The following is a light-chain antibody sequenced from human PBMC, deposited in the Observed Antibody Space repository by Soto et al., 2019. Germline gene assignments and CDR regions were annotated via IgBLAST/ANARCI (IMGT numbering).Light chain of an antibody. Sequence: DIQMTQSPSSLSASVGDRVTITCRASQNIRNYLNWYQQRPGKTPNLLVYAASNLRGGVPSRFSGSGSGTVFTLTINSLQPEDFATYYCQQYGSSGTFGQGTKVDIK. CDR2: AAS. CDR3: QQYGSSGT. V-gene: IGKV1-39*01. J-gene: IGKJ1*01. CDR1: QNIRNY.